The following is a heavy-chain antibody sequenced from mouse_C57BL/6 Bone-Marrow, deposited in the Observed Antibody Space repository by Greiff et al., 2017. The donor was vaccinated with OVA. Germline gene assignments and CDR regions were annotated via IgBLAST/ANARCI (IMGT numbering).Heavy chain of an antibody. Sequence: EVQRVESGAELVRPGASVKLSCTASGFNIKDDYMHWVKQRPEQGLEWIGWIDPENGDTEYASKFQGKATITADTSSNTAYLQLSSLTSEDTAVYYCTTVRYFDYWGQGTTLTVSS. CDR2: IDPENGDT. CDR3: TTVRYFDY. J-gene: IGHJ2*01. CDR1: GFNIKDDY. V-gene: IGHV14-4*01.